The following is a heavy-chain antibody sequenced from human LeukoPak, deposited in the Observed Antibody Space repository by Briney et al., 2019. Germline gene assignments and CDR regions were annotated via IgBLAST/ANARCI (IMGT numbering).Heavy chain of an antibody. Sequence: PGGSLRLSCAGSGLTFSNAWMTWVRQAPGKGLGWVGHIKSKTDGATTEYTTPVKGRFTISRDDSKNTLYLQMNSLKTEDTALYYCTTKHGFQEGIDYWGQGTLVTVSS. CDR3: TTKHGFQEGIDY. J-gene: IGHJ4*02. D-gene: IGHD6-13*01. CDR2: IKSKTDGATT. V-gene: IGHV3-15*01. CDR1: GLTFSNAW.